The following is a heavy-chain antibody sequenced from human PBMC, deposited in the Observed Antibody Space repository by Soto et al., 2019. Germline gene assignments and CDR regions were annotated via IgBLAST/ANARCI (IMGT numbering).Heavy chain of an antibody. CDR2: IIPIPDIT. Sequence: QVQLVQSGAEVRKPGSSVKVSCKAPGGTFSTYIISWVRQAPGQGLEWMGRIIPIPDITSYAQKLQGRVTVSADRSTSTAYMELTSLKSEDTAVYYCARDRITTRGDAFDLWGQGTMVTVSS. D-gene: IGHD3-3*01. J-gene: IGHJ3*01. V-gene: IGHV1-69*08. CDR3: ARDRITTRGDAFDL. CDR1: GGTFSTYI.